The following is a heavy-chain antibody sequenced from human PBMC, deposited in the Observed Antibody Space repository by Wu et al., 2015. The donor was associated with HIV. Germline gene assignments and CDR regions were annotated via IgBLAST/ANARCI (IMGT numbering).Heavy chain of an antibody. V-gene: IGHV1-8*03. CDR3: ARGNIDSSGYYSNYYYYMDV. CDR1: GYTFTSYD. D-gene: IGHD3-22*01. Sequence: QVQLVQSGAEVKKPGASVKVSCKASGYTFTSYDINWVRQATGQGLEWMGWMNPNSGNTGYAQKFQGRVTITRNTSISTAYMELSSLRSEDTAVYYCARGNIDSSGYYSNYYYYMDVWGKGTTVTVSS. CDR2: MNPNSGNT. J-gene: IGHJ6*03.